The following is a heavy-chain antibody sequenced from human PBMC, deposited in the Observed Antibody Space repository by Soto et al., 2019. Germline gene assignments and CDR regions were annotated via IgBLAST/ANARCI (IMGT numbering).Heavy chain of an antibody. CDR1: GYTFTHYW. CDR3: AKQCDYGDNHYYYGMDV. CDR2: IYAGDSST. Sequence: PGESLKISCKGSGYTFTHYWIGWVRQMPGKGLEWMGIIYAGDSSTRYSPSFQGQVIMSVDKSISTAYLQWSGLKASDTAMYYCAKQCDYGDNHYYYGMDVRGQGTTVTVSS. D-gene: IGHD4-17*01. J-gene: IGHJ6*02. V-gene: IGHV5-51*01.